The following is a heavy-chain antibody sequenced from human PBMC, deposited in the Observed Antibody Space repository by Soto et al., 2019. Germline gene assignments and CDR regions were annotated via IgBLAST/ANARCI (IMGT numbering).Heavy chain of an antibody. D-gene: IGHD2-2*01. CDR1: GFTFSNYG. CDR2: ISSSSSNI. CDR3: ARELDGTSQIDN. J-gene: IGHJ4*02. V-gene: IGHV3-21*01. Sequence: EVQLVESGGGLVKPGGSLRLSCAASGFTFSNYGMNWVRQAPGKGLEWVSSISSSSSNIYYGDSVKGRFTISRDNPKSSLYLHMNSLRAEDWAMFYCARELDGTSQIDNWGQGTLVTVSS.